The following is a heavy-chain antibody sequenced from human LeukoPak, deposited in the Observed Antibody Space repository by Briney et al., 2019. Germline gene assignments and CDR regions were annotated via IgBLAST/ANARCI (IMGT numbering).Heavy chain of an antibody. CDR3: ARAKIAVAGSLGYFDY. Sequence: ASVKVSCKASGYTFTSYGISWVRQAPGQGLEWMGWISAHNGNTNYAQKLQGRVTMTTDTSTSTAYMELRSLRSDDTAVYYCARAKIAVAGSLGYFDYWGQGTLVTVSS. CDR1: GYTFTSYG. D-gene: IGHD6-19*01. CDR2: ISAHNGNT. V-gene: IGHV1-18*01. J-gene: IGHJ4*02.